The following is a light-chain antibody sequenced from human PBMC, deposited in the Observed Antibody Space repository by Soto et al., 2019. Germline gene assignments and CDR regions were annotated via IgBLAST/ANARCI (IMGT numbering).Light chain of an antibody. Sequence: QSALTQPPSASGSPGQSVTISCTGTSSDVGGYNYVSWYQQHPRKAPKLMIYEVSKRPSGVPDRVSGSKSGNTASLTVSGLQAEDEADYYCSSLAGSFYWVFGGGTKLTVL. CDR3: SSLAGSFYWV. V-gene: IGLV2-8*01. CDR1: SSDVGGYNY. CDR2: EVS. J-gene: IGLJ2*01.